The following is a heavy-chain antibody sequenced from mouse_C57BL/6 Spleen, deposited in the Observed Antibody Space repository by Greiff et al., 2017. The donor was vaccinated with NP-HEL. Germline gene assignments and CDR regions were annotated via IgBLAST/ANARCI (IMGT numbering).Heavy chain of an antibody. J-gene: IGHJ2*01. Sequence: EVQLVESGGGLVKPGGSLKLSCAASGFTFSSYAMSWVRQTPEKRLEWVATISDGGSYTYYPDNVKGRFTISRDNAKNNLYLQMSHLTSEDTAMYYCARGSSYGLDYWGQGTTLTVSS. CDR2: ISDGGSYT. CDR1: GFTFSSYA. D-gene: IGHD1-1*01. CDR3: ARGSSYGLDY. V-gene: IGHV5-4*01.